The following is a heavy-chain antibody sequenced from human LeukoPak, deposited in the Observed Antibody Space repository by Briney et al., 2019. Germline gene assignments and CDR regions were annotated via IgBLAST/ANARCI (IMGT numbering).Heavy chain of an antibody. CDR1: GFTFSRFV. V-gene: IGHV3-30*18. CDR2: MSSHGSNK. Sequence: PGGSLRLSCAASGFTFSRFVMSWVRQAPGKGLEWVAVMSSHGSNKYYADSVKGRFTISRDNSKNTLYLQMNSLRTEDTAVYYCAKDRDDGFDIWGQGTMVSVSS. J-gene: IGHJ3*02. CDR3: AKDRDDGFDI.